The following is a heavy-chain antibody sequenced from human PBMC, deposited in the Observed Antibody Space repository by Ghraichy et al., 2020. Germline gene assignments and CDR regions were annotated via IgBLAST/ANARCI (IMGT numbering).Heavy chain of an antibody. CDR3: ARIQETAVAGHYYYYYMDV. V-gene: IGHV2-26*01. J-gene: IGHJ6*03. CDR2: IFSNDEK. Sequence: SGPTLVKPTETLTLTCTVSGFSLSNARMGVSWIRQPPGKALEWLAHIFSNDEKSYSTSLKSRLTISKDTSKSQVVLTMTNMDPVDTATYYCARIQETAVAGHYYYYYMDVWGKGTTVTVSS. D-gene: IGHD6-19*01. CDR1: GFSLSNARMG.